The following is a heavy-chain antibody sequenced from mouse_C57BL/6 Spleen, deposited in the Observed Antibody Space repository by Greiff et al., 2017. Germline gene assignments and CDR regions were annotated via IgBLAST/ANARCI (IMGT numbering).Heavy chain of an antibody. J-gene: IGHJ2*01. D-gene: IGHD4-1*01. CDR2: ISSGGSYT. V-gene: IGHV5-6*02. CDR1: GFTFSSYG. Sequence: EVMLVESGGDLVKPGGSLKLSCAASGFTFSSYGMSWVRQTPDKRLEWVATISSGGSYTYYPDSVKGRFTISRDNAKNSLYLQMSSLKSEDTAMYYCARTPTGTRYFDYWGQGTTLTVSS. CDR3: ARTPTGTRYFDY.